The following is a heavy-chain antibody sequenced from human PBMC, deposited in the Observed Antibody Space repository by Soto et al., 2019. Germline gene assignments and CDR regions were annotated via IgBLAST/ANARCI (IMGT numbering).Heavy chain of an antibody. D-gene: IGHD3-22*01. CDR2: ISSGTSTI. V-gene: IGHV3-48*01. CDR3: ATEGDSSGWYNWFDP. Sequence: GGSLRLSCAASGFTFSSYNMNWVRQAPGKGLEWVSYISSGTSTIYYADSVKGRFTISRDNAKNSLYLQTNSLRAEDTAVYYCATEGDSSGWYNWFDPWGQGTLVTVSS. J-gene: IGHJ5*02. CDR1: GFTFSSYN.